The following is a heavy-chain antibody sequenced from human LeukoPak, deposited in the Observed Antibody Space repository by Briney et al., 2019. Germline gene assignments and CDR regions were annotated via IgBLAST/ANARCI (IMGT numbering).Heavy chain of an antibody. D-gene: IGHD1-26*01. CDR1: GGSISSSSYY. CDR2: IYYSGST. V-gene: IGHV4-39*01. J-gene: IGHJ3*02. CDR3: ARRDSGSYGNLGDDAFDI. Sequence: SETLSLTCTVSGGSISSSSYYWGWIRQPPGKGLEWIGSIYYSGSTYYNPSLKSRVTISVDTSKNQFSLKLSSVTAADTAVYYCARRDSGSYGNLGDDAFDIWGQGTMVTVSS.